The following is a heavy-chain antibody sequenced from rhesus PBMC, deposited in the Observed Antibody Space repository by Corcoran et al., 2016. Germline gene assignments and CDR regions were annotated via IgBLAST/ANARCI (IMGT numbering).Heavy chain of an antibody. Sequence: EVQLVESGGGLAKPGGSLRLSCAASGFTFRSYWMSWVRQTPGKGLEWISAINSGGGSTYYADSVKGRFTISRDNSKNTLSLQMNSLRAEDTAVYYCAKNYGSNYFDYWGQGVLVTVSS. CDR2: INSGGGST. D-gene: IGHD4-29*01. CDR3: AKNYGSNYFDY. V-gene: IGHV3S42*01. CDR1: GFTFRSYW. J-gene: IGHJ4*01.